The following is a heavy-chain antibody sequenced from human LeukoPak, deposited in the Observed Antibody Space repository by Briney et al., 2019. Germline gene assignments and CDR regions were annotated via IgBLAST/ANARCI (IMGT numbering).Heavy chain of an antibody. CDR2: IYTSGST. V-gene: IGHV4-61*02. D-gene: IGHD6-13*01. CDR1: GGSISSGSYY. J-gene: IGHJ4*02. Sequence: SETLSLTCTVSGGSISSGSYYWSWIRQPAGKGLEWIGRIYTSGSTNYNPSLKSRVTISVDTSKNQFSLKLSSVTAADTAVYYCARVAIIAAAGYVDYWGQGTLVTVSS. CDR3: ARVAIIAAAGYVDY.